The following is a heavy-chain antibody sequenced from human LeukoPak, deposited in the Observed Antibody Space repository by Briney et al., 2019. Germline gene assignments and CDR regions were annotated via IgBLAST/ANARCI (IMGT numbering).Heavy chain of an antibody. J-gene: IGHJ3*02. CDR3: ARDGGYSGITKSAFDI. CDR1: GFTFDDYA. D-gene: IGHD1-26*01. CDR2: ISWNSGSI. Sequence: GRSLGLSCAASGFTFDDYAMHWVRHTPGKGLEWVSGISWNSGSIGYADPVKGRFTISRDNAENSLYLQMNSLRAEDTAVYYCARDGGYSGITKSAFDIWGQGTMVTVSS. V-gene: IGHV3-9*01.